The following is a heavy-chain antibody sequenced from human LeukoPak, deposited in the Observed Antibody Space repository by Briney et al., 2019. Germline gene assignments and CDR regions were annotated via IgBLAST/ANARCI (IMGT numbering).Heavy chain of an antibody. V-gene: IGHV3-23*01. D-gene: IGHD3-22*01. Sequence: GGSLRLSCAASGFTFNTYAMNWVRQAPGKGLEWVSGVSDGGRSTYYADSVKGRFTISRDNSMNTLYLQMYSLRAEDTAVYYCANLIDSSRKYGLDVWGQGTTVTVSS. CDR2: VSDGGRST. J-gene: IGHJ6*02. CDR3: ANLIDSSRKYGLDV. CDR1: GFTFNTYA.